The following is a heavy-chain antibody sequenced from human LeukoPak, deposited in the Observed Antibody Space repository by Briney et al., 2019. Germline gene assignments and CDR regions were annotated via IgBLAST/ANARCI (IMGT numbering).Heavy chain of an antibody. D-gene: IGHD4-17*01. CDR2: VNPNSGGT. CDR3: ARETTVTTGPAFDI. CDR1: GYTFTGYY. V-gene: IGHV1-2*06. J-gene: IGHJ3*02. Sequence: GASVKVSCKASGYTFTGYYMHWVRQAPGQGLEWVGRVNPNSGGTNYAQKLQGRVTMTTDTSTSTAYMELRSLRSDDTAVYYCARETTVTTGPAFDIWGQGTMVTVSS.